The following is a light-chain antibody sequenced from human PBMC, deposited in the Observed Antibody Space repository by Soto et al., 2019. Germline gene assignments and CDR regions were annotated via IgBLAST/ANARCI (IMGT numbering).Light chain of an antibody. CDR1: QSISSY. V-gene: IGKV1-39*01. CDR2: AAS. J-gene: IGKJ4*01. CDR3: QQSYSTPLT. Sequence: DIQMTQSPSSLSASVGDRVTITCRASQSISSYLNWYQQKQGKAHKXLIYAASSLQSGVPSRFSGSGSGTDGTITISSLQPEDVKTYYCQQSYSTPLTFGGGTKVEIK.